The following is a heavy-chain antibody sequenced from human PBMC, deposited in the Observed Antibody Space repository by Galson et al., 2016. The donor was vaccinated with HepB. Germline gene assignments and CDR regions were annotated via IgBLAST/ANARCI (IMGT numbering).Heavy chain of an antibody. CDR1: GFTFRSYT. D-gene: IGHD3-22*01. V-gene: IGHV4-59*05. CDR2: IYYSGST. Sequence: LRLSCAASGFTFRSYTMNWIRQPPGKGLEWIGSIYYSGSTYYNPSLKSRVTISVDTSKNQFSLKLSSVTAADTAVYYCATNYYDSSGSFSGVDYWGQGTLVTVSS. CDR3: ATNYYDSSGSFSGVDY. J-gene: IGHJ4*02.